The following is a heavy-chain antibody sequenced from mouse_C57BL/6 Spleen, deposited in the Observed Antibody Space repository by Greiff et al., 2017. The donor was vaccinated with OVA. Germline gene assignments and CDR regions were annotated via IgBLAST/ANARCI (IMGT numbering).Heavy chain of an antibody. D-gene: IGHD2-5*01. V-gene: IGHV7-3*01. CDR2: IRHKANGYTT. Sequence: EVQLQQSGAGLVQPGASLSLSCAASGFTFTDYYMSWVRQRPGKALEWLGFIRHKANGYTTEYSVSVKGRFTISKDNSQSVLYLQTNALRAEYSATYYCARSHSNYDAMDYWGQGTSVTVSS. J-gene: IGHJ4*01. CDR3: ARSHSNYDAMDY. CDR1: GFTFTDYY.